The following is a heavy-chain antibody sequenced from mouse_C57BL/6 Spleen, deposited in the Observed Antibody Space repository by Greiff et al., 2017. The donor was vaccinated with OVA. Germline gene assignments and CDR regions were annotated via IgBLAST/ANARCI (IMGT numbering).Heavy chain of an antibody. D-gene: IGHD4-1*01. V-gene: IGHV1-76*01. CDR3: AKGALTFDY. CDR2: IYPGSGNT. Sequence: QVQLQQSGAELVRPGASVKLSCKASGYTFTDYYINWVKQRPGQGLEWIARIYPGSGNTDYNEKFKGKATLTAEKSSSTAYMQLSSLTSEDSAVYFCAKGALTFDYWGQGTTLTVSS. J-gene: IGHJ2*01. CDR1: GYTFTDYY.